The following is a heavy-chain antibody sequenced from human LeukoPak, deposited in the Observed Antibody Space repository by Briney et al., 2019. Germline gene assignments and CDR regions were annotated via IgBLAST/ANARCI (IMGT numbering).Heavy chain of an antibody. V-gene: IGHV3-30*02. CDR3: AKDMYLSSGWAGGSDY. CDR2: IRYDGSNK. CDR1: GFTFSSYG. D-gene: IGHD6-19*01. J-gene: IGHJ4*02. Sequence: GGSLRLSCAASGFTFSSYGMHWVRQAPGKGLEWVAFIRYDGSNKYYADSVKGRFTISRDNSKNTLYLQMNSLRAEDTAVYYCAKDMYLSSGWAGGSDYWGQGTLVTVSS.